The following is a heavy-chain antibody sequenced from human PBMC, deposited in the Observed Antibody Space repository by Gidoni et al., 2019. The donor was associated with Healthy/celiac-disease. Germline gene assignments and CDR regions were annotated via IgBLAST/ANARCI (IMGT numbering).Heavy chain of an antibody. V-gene: IGHV4-61*01. CDR3: AREDVDDFWSGHRYFDL. J-gene: IGHJ2*01. D-gene: IGHD3-3*01. CDR2: IYYSGST. Sequence: QVQLQESGPGLVKPSETLSLTCTVSGGSVSSGSYYWSWIRQPPGKGLEWIGYIYYSGSTNYNPSLKSRVTISVDTSKNQFSLKLSSVTAADTAVYYCAREDVDDFWSGHRYFDLWGRGTLVTVSS. CDR1: GGSVSSGSYY.